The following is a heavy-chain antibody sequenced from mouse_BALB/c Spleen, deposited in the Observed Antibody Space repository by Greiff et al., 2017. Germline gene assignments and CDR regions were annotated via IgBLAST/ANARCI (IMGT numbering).Heavy chain of an antibody. CDR2: IWSGGST. CDR3: AIPWEGGFAY. D-gene: IGHD4-1*01. J-gene: IGHJ3*01. CDR1: GFSLTSYG. Sequence: QVHVKQSGPGLVQPSQSLSITCTVSGFSLTSYGVHWVRQSPGKGLEWLGVIWSGGSTDYNAAFISRLSISKDNSKSQVFFKMNSLQANDTAIYYCAIPWEGGFAYWGQGTLVTVSA. V-gene: IGHV2-2*02.